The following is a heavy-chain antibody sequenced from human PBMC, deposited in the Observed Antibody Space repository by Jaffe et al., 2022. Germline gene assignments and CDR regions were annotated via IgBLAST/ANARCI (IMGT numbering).Heavy chain of an antibody. CDR1: GGSISSSSYY. D-gene: IGHD3-3*01. Sequence: QLQLQESGPGLVKPSETLSLTCTVSGGSISSSSYYWGWIRQPPGKGLEWIGSIYYSGSTYYNPSLKSRVTISVDTSKNQFSLKLSSVTAADTAVYYCARHGAEIFGVVIIPNYYYYYMDVWGKGTTVTVSS. J-gene: IGHJ6*03. CDR2: IYYSGST. CDR3: ARHGAEIFGVVIIPNYYYYYMDV. V-gene: IGHV4-39*01.